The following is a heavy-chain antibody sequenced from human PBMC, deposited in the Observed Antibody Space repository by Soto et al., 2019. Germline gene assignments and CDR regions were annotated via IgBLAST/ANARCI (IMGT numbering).Heavy chain of an antibody. CDR2: ISAYNGNT. CDR3: ARDAEGSSGWYVVYYYCMDV. D-gene: IGHD6-19*01. CDR1: GYTFTSYG. J-gene: IGHJ6*02. Sequence: GASVKVSCKASGYTFTSYGISWVRQAPGQGLEWMGWISAYNGNTNYAQKLQGRVTMTTDTSTSTAYMELRSLRSDDTAVYYCARDAEGSSGWYVVYYYCMDVWGQGTTVTVSS. V-gene: IGHV1-18*04.